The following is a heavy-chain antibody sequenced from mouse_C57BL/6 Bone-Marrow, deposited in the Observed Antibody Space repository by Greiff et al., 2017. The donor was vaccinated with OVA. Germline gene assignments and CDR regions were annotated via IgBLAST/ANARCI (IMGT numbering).Heavy chain of an antibody. Sequence: EVQLQQSGPELVKPGASVKISCKASGYSFTGYYMNWVKQSPEKSLEWIGEINPSTGGTTYNQKFKAKATLTVDKSSSTAYMQLKSLTSEDSAVYYCARLNSNFAMDYWGQGTSVTVSS. D-gene: IGHD2-5*01. CDR2: INPSTGGT. J-gene: IGHJ4*01. V-gene: IGHV1-42*01. CDR3: ARLNSNFAMDY. CDR1: GYSFTGYY.